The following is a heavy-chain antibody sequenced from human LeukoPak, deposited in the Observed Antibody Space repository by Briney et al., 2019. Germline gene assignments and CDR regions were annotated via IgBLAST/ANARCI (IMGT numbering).Heavy chain of an antibody. CDR3: ARDLVTYRGDAFDI. V-gene: IGHV3-66*01. D-gene: IGHD2-21*02. CDR2: IYSDGST. J-gene: IGHJ3*02. CDR1: GFTVSSNY. Sequence: GGSLRLSCAASGFTVSSNYMSWVRQAPGKGLEWVSVIYSDGSTYYADSVKGRCNISRDNSKNTLYLQMNRLRAEDTAVYYCARDLVTYRGDAFDIWGQGTMVTVSS.